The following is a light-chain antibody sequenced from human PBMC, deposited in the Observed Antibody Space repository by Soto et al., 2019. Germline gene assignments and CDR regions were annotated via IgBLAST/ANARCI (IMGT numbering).Light chain of an antibody. V-gene: IGKV3-15*01. CDR3: QQHNNWPRT. CDR2: GAS. CDR1: QSVSSN. J-gene: IGKJ1*01. Sequence: EIGMYPVLATRSVPPADRATLSCGASQSVSSNLCWYQQKPGQAPRLLIYGASTRATGIPARCSGSGSGTEFTLTISSLQSEDFAVYYCQQHNNWPRTFGQGTKV.